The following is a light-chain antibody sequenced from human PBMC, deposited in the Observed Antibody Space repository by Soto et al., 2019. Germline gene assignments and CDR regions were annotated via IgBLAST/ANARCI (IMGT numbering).Light chain of an antibody. CDR2: GTS. V-gene: IGKV3-20*01. CDR1: QSVSSSS. J-gene: IGKJ5*01. Sequence: STYTVSLTPGKRANLGCRDSQSVSSSSLAWYQQRPGQAPRLLIYGTSSRATGIPDRFSVSGYETDFALGMRCLDSGGSAVYICQGYGTSPVITIAQGTRLEI. CDR3: QGYGTSPVIT.